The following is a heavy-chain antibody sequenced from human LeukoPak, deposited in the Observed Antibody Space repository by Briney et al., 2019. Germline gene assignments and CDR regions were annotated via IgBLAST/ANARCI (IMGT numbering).Heavy chain of an antibody. D-gene: IGHD3-10*01. J-gene: IGHJ4*02. CDR3: ASLEGWFQL. CDR1: GFTFSSYA. Sequence: PGRSLRLSCAASGFTFSSYAMSWVRQPPGKGLEWVSVIYSDDNTYYADFVKGRFTISRDDSKNTLFLQMNSLRVEDTAVYYCASLEGWFQLWGQGTPATVSS. CDR2: IYSDDNT. V-gene: IGHV3-53*01.